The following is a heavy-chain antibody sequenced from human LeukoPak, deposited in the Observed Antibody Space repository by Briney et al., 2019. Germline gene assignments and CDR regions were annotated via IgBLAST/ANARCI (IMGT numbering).Heavy chain of an antibody. CDR1: GFTFSIYW. D-gene: IGHD5-24*01. Sequence: PGGSLRLSCAASGFTFSIYWMTWVRQAPGKGREWVANIKEDGSVKYYVDSVKGRFTISRDNAKKSLYLQMNNLRGEDTAVYFCARRWKLSLDVWGQGTTVTVSS. J-gene: IGHJ6*02. CDR2: IKEDGSVK. CDR3: ARRWKLSLDV. V-gene: IGHV3-7*01.